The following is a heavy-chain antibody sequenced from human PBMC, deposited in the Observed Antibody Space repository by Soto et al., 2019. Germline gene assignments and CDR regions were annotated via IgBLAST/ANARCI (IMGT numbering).Heavy chain of an antibody. J-gene: IGHJ3*02. D-gene: IGHD4-17*01. CDR3: ARRRNLYGDYVVNAFYI. V-gene: IGHV4-34*12. CDR2: IIHSGST. CDR1: GGSFSGYY. Sequence: QVQLQQWGAGLLKPSETLSLTCAVYGGSFSGYYWSWIRQPPGKGLEWIGEIIHSGSTNYNPYLKSRVTISVDTSKNQFSRKLSSVTAADTAVYYCARRRNLYGDYVVNAFYIWGHGTMVTVSS.